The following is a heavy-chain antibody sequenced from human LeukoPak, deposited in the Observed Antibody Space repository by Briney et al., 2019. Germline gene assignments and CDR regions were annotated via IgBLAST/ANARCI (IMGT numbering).Heavy chain of an antibody. CDR2: ISAYNGNT. J-gene: IGHJ4*02. Sequence: GASVKVSCKASGYTFTSYGISWVRQAPGQGLEWMGWISAYNGNTNYALKLQGRVTMTTDTSTSTAYMELRSLRSDDTAVYYCARDGERQSSLIPLMAGPWGFDYWGQGTLVTVSS. CDR3: ARDGERQSSLIPLMAGPWGFDY. V-gene: IGHV1-18*01. D-gene: IGHD6-19*01. CDR1: GYTFTSYG.